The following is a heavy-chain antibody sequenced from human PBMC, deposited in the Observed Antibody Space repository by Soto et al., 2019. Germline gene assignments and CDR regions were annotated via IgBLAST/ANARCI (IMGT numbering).Heavy chain of an antibody. CDR2: IIPIFGTA. V-gene: IGHV1-69*13. CDR3: ARVYYYDSSGYYYGSS. D-gene: IGHD3-22*01. CDR1: EGTFSSYA. Sequence: SVKVSCKASEGTFSSYAISWVRQAPGQGLEWMGGIIPIFGTANYAQKFQGRVTITADESTSTAYMELSSLRSEDTAVYYCARVYYYDSSGYYYGSSWGQGTLVSVSS. J-gene: IGHJ4*02.